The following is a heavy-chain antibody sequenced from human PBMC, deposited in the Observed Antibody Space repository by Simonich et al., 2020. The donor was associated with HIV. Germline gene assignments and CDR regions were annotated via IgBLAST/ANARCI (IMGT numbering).Heavy chain of an antibody. CDR1: GYSISSDYY. D-gene: IGHD2-21*02. CDR2: IYHSGST. V-gene: IGHV4-38-2*01. Sequence: QVQLQESGPGLVKPSETLSLTCAVSGYSISSDYYWGWIRQPPGKGREWIGSIYHSGSTYYNPALKSRVTISVDTSNEQFSLKVNSVTAADTAVYYCARGVVTTFDWYFDLCGRGTLVTVSS. CDR3: ARGVVTTFDWYFDL. J-gene: IGHJ2*01.